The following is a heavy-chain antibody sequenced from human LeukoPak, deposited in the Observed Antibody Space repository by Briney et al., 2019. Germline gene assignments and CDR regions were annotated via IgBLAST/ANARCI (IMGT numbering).Heavy chain of an antibody. J-gene: IGHJ6*04. CDR1: GFTFSSYS. D-gene: IGHD3-9*01. CDR2: ISSSSSYI. Sequence: GGSLRLSCAASGFTFSSYSMNWVRQAPGKGLEWVSSISSSSSYIYYADSVKGRFTISRDNAKNSLYLQMNSLRAEDTAVYYCARDIPRYFDWLLGPGYYYGMDVWGKGTTVTVSS. V-gene: IGHV3-21*01. CDR3: ARDIPRYFDWLLGPGYYYGMDV.